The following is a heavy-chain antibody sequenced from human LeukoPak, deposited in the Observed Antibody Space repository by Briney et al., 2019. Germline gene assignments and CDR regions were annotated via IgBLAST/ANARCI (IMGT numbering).Heavy chain of an antibody. CDR2: ISSSSSYI. Sequence: GGSLRLSCAASGFTFSSYSMNWVRQAPGKGLEWVSAISSSSSYIYYADSVKGRFTISRDNAKNSLYLQMNSLRAEDTAMYYCARGFGELLYDDYWGQGTLVTVSS. V-gene: IGHV3-21*01. CDR3: ARGFGELLYDDY. J-gene: IGHJ4*02. D-gene: IGHD3-10*01. CDR1: GFTFSSYS.